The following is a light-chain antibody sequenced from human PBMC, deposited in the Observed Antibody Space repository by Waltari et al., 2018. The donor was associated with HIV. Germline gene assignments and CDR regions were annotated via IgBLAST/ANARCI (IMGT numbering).Light chain of an antibody. CDR3: QSYDTSLSAWV. J-gene: IGLJ2*01. Sequence: QSVLTQPPSISGAPGQRITVSCSGTSSNIGAGYDVHWYQQLPGTAPKLPLYKTKNRPSGDPDRCAASKADASASLAITGLQAADEGDYFCQSYDTSLSAWVFGGGTRLTVL. CDR2: KTK. V-gene: IGLV1-40*03. CDR1: SSNIGAGYD.